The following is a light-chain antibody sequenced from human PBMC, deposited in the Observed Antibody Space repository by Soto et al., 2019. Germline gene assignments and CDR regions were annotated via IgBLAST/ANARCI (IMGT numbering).Light chain of an antibody. J-gene: IGLJ1*01. CDR2: DVS. Sequence: QSVLSQPASVSGSPGQSITISCTGTSSDVGGYNSVSWYQQHPGRAPKLMIYDVSGRPSGVSNRFSGSKSGNTASLTISGLQAEDEADYYCSSYTSSTTLVFGTGT. CDR3: SSYTSSTTLV. CDR1: SSDVGGYNS. V-gene: IGLV2-14*01.